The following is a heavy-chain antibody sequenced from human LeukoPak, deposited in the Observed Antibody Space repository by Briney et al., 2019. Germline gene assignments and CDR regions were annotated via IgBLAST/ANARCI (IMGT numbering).Heavy chain of an antibody. CDR2: IKQDGSEK. CDR1: GSTFSSYW. Sequence: PGGSLRLSCAASGSTFSSYWMSWVRQAPGKGLEWVANIKQDGSEKYYVDSVKGRFTISRDNAKNSLYLQMNSLRAEDTAVYYCATHPMVRGVIPLYYFDYWGQGTLVTVSS. CDR3: ATHPMVRGVIPLYYFDY. V-gene: IGHV3-7*01. J-gene: IGHJ4*02. D-gene: IGHD3-10*01.